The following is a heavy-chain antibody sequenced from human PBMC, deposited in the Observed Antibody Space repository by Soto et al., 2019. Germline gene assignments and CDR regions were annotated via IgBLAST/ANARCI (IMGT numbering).Heavy chain of an antibody. Sequence: SETLSLTCTVSGGSISSYYWSWIRQPAGKGLEWIGRIYTSGSTNYNPSLKSRVTMSVDTSKNQFSLKLSSVTAADTAVYYCAGEADYYDSSGVFDYWGQGTLVTVSS. J-gene: IGHJ4*02. CDR3: AGEADYYDSSGVFDY. V-gene: IGHV4-4*07. D-gene: IGHD3-22*01. CDR2: IYTSGST. CDR1: GGSISSYY.